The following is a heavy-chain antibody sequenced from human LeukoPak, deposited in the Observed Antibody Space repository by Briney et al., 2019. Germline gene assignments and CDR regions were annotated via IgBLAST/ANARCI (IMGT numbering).Heavy chain of an antibody. CDR3: ARSYYDYVWGSYRYTSLDTYYFDH. J-gene: IGHJ4*02. Sequence: SETLSLTCTVSGGSISSSSYYWGWIRQPPGKGLEWIGSIYYSGSTYYNPSLKSRVTISVDTSKNQFSLKLSSVTAADTAVYYCARSYYDYVWGSYRYTSLDTYYFDHWGQGTLVTVSS. CDR2: IYYSGST. D-gene: IGHD3-16*02. CDR1: GGSISSSSYY. V-gene: IGHV4-39*01.